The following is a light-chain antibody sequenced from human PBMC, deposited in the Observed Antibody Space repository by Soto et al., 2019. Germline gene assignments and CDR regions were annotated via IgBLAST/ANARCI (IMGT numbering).Light chain of an antibody. Sequence: EIGLTQSPATLSLSPGERATHACRASQSVSSFVAWYQQKPGQDPRLLIYDASYRATGIPARFSGSGSGTDVTLTISSLEPEDFAVYYCQQRSNWPLITFGQGTRLEIK. V-gene: IGKV3-11*01. CDR2: DAS. J-gene: IGKJ5*01. CDR1: QSVSSF. CDR3: QQRSNWPLIT.